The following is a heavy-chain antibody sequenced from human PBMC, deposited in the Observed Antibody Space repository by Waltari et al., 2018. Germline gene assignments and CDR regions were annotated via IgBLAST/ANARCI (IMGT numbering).Heavy chain of an antibody. J-gene: IGHJ4*02. D-gene: IGHD2-2*01. CDR2: MNPNSGNT. CDR3: ARFLEYCSSTSCYVYDY. Sequence: QVQLVQSGAEVKKPGASVKVSCKASGYTFTSYDIHWVRQATGQGLEWMGWMNPNSGNTGYAQKFQGRVTMTRNTSISTAYMELSSLRSEDTAVYYCARFLEYCSSTSCYVYDYWGQGTLVTVSS. CDR1: GYTFTSYD. V-gene: IGHV1-8*02.